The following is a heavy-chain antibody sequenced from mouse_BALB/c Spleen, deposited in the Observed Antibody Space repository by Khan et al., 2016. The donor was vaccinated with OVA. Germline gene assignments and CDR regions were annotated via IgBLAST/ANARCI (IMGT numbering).Heavy chain of an antibody. V-gene: IGHV5-17*02. CDR1: GFTFSSFG. J-gene: IGHJ4*01. CDR3: ARGYSGTMDY. Sequence: DVQLVESGGGLVQPGGSRKLSCAASGFTFSSFGMHWVRQAPEKGLEWVAYISSGSTTIYYADTVKGRFTISRDNPKNTLFLQMTSLRSEDTAMYYCARGYSGTMDYWGQGTSVTVSS. CDR2: ISSGSTTI. D-gene: IGHD2-12*01.